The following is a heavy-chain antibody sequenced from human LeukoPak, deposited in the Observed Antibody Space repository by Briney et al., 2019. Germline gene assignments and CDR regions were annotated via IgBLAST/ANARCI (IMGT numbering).Heavy chain of an antibody. CDR2: INPNSGGT. V-gene: IGHV1-2*02. D-gene: IGHD3-22*01. J-gene: IGHJ4*02. Sequence: ASVKVSCKASGYTFTGYYMHWVRQAPGQGLEWMGWINPNSGGTNYAQKFQGRVTMTRDTSISTAYMELSRLRSDDTAVYYCARARGYYDSSGYPSYWGQGTLVTVSS. CDR1: GYTFTGYY. CDR3: ARARGYYDSSGYPSY.